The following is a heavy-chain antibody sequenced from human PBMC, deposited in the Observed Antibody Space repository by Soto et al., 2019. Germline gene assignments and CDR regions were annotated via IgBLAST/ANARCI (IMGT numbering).Heavy chain of an antibody. J-gene: IGHJ3*02. CDR3: ARDTSNSGNVFDI. Sequence: SETLSLTCTVSGGSISTGGYYWSWIRQHPGKGLEWIGYIYYSGNTYYNPSLKSRVTISVDTSKKQFSLKLSSVTAADTAVYYCARDTSNSGNVFDIWGQGTMVTVSS. CDR1: GGSISTGGYY. V-gene: IGHV4-31*03. CDR2: IYYSGNT. D-gene: IGHD4-4*01.